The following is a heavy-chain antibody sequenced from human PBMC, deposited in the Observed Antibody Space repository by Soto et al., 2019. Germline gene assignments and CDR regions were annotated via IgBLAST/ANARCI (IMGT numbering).Heavy chain of an antibody. CDR1: GYTFTSYG. Sequence: QVQLVQSGAAVKKPGASVKVSCKASGYTFTSYGFSWVRQAPGQGLEWMGWISAYNGNTNYAQKLQGRVTMTTDTPTRTAYMELGSLRSADTAVYYCAIYHLIPSYYGMGVWGQGTTVTVSS. CDR2: ISAYNGNT. CDR3: AIYHLIPSYYGMGV. D-gene: IGHD3-16*01. V-gene: IGHV1-18*01. J-gene: IGHJ6*02.